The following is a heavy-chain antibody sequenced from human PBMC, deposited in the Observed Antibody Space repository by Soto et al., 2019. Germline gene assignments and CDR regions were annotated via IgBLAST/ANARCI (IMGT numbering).Heavy chain of an antibody. Sequence: SETLSLTCTVSGASVSSGSYYWSWIRQSPGKGLEWIGYIYYSGTTNYNPSLKSRVTISVDTSKNQFSLKLSSVTAADTAVYYCARSPESITMIVVGSFDYWGQGTLVTVSS. CDR1: GASVSSGSYY. V-gene: IGHV4-61*01. CDR2: IYYSGTT. D-gene: IGHD3-22*01. J-gene: IGHJ4*02. CDR3: ARSPESITMIVVGSFDY.